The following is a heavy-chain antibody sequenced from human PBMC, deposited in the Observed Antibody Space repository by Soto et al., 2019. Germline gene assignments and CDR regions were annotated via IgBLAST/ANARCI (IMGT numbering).Heavy chain of an antibody. V-gene: IGHV1-18*01. D-gene: IGHD3-22*01. CDR3: ARDFADSSGYYIDAFDI. Sequence: QVQLVQSGAEVKKPGASVKVSCKASGYTFTSYGISWVRQAPGQGLEWMGWISAYNGNTNYAQKLQGRGTMTTDTSTSTAYMELRSLRSDDTAVYYCARDFADSSGYYIDAFDIWGQGTMVTVSS. CDR2: ISAYNGNT. J-gene: IGHJ3*02. CDR1: GYTFTSYG.